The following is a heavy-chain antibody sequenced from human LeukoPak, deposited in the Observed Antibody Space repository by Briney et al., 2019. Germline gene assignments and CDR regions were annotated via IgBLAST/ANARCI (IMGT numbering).Heavy chain of an antibody. D-gene: IGHD2-15*01. J-gene: IGHJ4*02. CDR3: ARNIVVVVAATAVNYYFDY. CDR2: ISGSGDNT. V-gene: IGHV3-23*01. Sequence: GGSLRLSCAASGFTFSSYAMSWVRQAPGKGLEWVSAISGSGDNTDYADSVKGRFTISRDNSKNTLYLQMNSLRAEDTAVYYCARNIVVVVAATAVNYYFDYWGQGTLVTVSS. CDR1: GFTFSSYA.